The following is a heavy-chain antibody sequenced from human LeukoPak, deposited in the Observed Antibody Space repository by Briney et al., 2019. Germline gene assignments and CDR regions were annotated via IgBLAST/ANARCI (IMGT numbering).Heavy chain of an antibody. CDR1: GGSFSGYY. D-gene: IGHD3-16*01. V-gene: IGHV4-34*01. J-gene: IGHJ3*02. Sequence: PSETLSLTCAVYGGSFSGYYWSWIRQPPGKGLEWIGEINHSGSTNYNPSLKSRVTISVDTSKNQFSLKLSSVTAADTAVYYCARDGGGEDFDIWGQGTMVTVSS. CDR2: INHSGST. CDR3: ARDGGGEDFDI.